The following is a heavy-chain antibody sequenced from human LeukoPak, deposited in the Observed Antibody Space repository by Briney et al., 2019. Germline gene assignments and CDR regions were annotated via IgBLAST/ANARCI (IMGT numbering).Heavy chain of an antibody. CDR2: ISAYNGHT. CDR1: GYTFNSNG. J-gene: IGHJ4*02. V-gene: IGHV1-18*01. Sequence: AASVTVSCKASGYTFNSNGFSWVRQAPRQGLEWMGWISAYNGHTKYEQKLQGRVTITRDTSTSTAYTELMSLRSDDTAVYYCARDREHRITAMVPGPIAYWGQGTLVTVSS. D-gene: IGHD5-18*01. CDR3: ARDREHRITAMVPGPIAY.